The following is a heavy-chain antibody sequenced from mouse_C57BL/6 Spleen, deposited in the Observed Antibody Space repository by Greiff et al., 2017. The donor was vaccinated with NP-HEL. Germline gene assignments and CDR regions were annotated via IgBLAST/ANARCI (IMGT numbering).Heavy chain of an antibody. CDR1: GYTFTSYW. Sequence: QVQLQQSGAELVMPGASVKLSCKASGYTFTSYWMHWVKQRPGQGLEWIGEIDPSDSYTNYNQKFKGKSTLTVDKSSSTAYMQLSSLTSEDSAVYYCARLGYYGSSYSFAYWGQGTLVTVSA. CDR2: IDPSDSYT. CDR3: ARLGYYGSSYSFAY. D-gene: IGHD1-1*01. J-gene: IGHJ3*01. V-gene: IGHV1-69*01.